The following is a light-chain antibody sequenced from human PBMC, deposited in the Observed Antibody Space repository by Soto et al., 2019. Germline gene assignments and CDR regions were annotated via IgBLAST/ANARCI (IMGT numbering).Light chain of an antibody. Sequence: AIQLTQSPSSLSASVGDRVTITCRASQGISSALAWYQQKPGKAPKLLIYDASSLESGVPSRFTGSGSGTDFTLTIRRLQPEDFATYYCQQFNSYPLITFGQGTRLEIK. V-gene: IGKV1-13*02. J-gene: IGKJ5*01. CDR3: QQFNSYPLIT. CDR2: DAS. CDR1: QGISSA.